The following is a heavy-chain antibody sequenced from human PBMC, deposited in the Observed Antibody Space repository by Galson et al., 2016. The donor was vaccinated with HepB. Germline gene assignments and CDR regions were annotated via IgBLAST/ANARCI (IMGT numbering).Heavy chain of an antibody. D-gene: IGHD1-1*01. J-gene: IGHJ6*02. V-gene: IGHV4-39*01. CDR1: GGSISSSNYY. CDR2: IYYAGST. CDR3: ARLDDDYNFHGMDV. Sequence: SETLSLTCTVSGGSISSSNYYWGWIRQPPGKGLEWMGSIYYAGSTYRNPSLRSRVTMSVDTSKNQFSLKLTSVTAADTAVYFCARLDDDYNFHGMDVWGPGTTVIVSS.